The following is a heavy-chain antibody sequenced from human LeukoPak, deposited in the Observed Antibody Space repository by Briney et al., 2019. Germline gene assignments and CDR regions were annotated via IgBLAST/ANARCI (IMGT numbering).Heavy chain of an antibody. CDR3: ATRQQKLGDYGDYVRTGQFDY. CDR1: GYTLIELS. Sequence: GASVKVSCKVSGYTLIELSMHWVRQAPGKGLEWMGGFDPDDGETIYAQKFQGRVTMTEDTSTDTAYMELSSLRSEDTAVYYCATRQQKLGDYGDYVRTGQFDYWGQGTLVTVSS. J-gene: IGHJ4*02. CDR2: FDPDDGET. V-gene: IGHV1-24*01. D-gene: IGHD4-17*01.